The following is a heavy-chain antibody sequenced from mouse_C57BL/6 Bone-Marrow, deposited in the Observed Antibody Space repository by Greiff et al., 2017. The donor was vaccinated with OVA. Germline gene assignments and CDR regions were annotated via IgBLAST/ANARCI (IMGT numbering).Heavy chain of an antibody. CDR3: AGKLRDYAMDY. D-gene: IGHD3-1*01. V-gene: IGHV1-26*01. J-gene: IGHJ4*01. CDR1: GYTFTDYY. Sequence: VQLQQSGPELVKPGASVKISCKASGYTFTDYYMNWVKQSHGKSLEWIGDINPNNGGTSYNQKFKGKATLTVDKSSSTAYMELRSLTSEDSAVYYCAGKLRDYAMDYWGQGTSVTVSS. CDR2: INPNNGGT.